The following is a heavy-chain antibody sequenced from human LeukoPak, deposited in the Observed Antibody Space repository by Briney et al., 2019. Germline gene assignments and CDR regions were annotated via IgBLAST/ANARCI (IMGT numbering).Heavy chain of an antibody. CDR1: GYTFTNSW. V-gene: IGHV5-51*01. CDR2: VYLGDSDT. D-gene: IGHD2-15*01. Sequence: GESLKISCKGSGYTFTNSWIAWVRQMPGKGLEWMGIVYLGDSDTTYRPSFQGQVTISADKSISTAYLQWSSLKTSDTAMYYCARRSCSGGSCEDWFGPWGQGTLVTVSS. CDR3: ARRSCSGGSCEDWFGP. J-gene: IGHJ5*02.